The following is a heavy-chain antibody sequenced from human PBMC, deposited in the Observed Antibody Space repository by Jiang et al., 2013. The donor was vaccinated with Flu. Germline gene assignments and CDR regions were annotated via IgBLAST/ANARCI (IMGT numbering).Heavy chain of an antibody. CDR3: ARANNFDY. CDR1: GGSISSSSYY. V-gene: IGHV4-39*07. CDR2: IYHSGNT. Sequence: LLKPSETLSLTCTVSGGSISSSSYYWGWIRQPPGKGLEWIGSIYHSGNTYYNPSLKSRVTISLDTSKNQFSLKLSSVTPADTAVYYCARANNFDYWGQGTLVTVSS. D-gene: IGHD1/OR15-1a*01. J-gene: IGHJ4*02.